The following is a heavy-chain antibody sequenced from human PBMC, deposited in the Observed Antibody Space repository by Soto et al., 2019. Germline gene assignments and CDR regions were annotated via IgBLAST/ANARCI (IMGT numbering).Heavy chain of an antibody. CDR1: GGSINNHY. J-gene: IGHJ3*02. V-gene: IGHV4-59*11. Sequence: SETLSLTCTVSGGSINNHYWSWIRQPPGKGLEWLGYVYYNGITNYNPSLKSRVTMSVDTSKNQFSLKLTSVTAADTAVYYCTRLPPAGSGYWNASDAFDIWGQGTMVTVSS. CDR3: TRLPPAGSGYWNASDAFDI. CDR2: VYYNGIT. D-gene: IGHD3-3*01.